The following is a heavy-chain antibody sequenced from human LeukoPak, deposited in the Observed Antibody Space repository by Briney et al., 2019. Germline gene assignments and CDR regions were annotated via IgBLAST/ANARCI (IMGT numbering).Heavy chain of an antibody. D-gene: IGHD6-13*01. V-gene: IGHV3-30-3*01. Sequence: QPGGSLRLSCAASGFTFSSYAMHWVRQAPGKGLEWVAVISYDGSNKYYADSVKGRFTISRDNSKNTLYLQMNSLRAEDTAVYYCAREFLYSSSWYPDQIGYWGQGTLVTVSS. CDR2: ISYDGSNK. J-gene: IGHJ4*02. CDR1: GFTFSSYA. CDR3: AREFLYSSSWYPDQIGY.